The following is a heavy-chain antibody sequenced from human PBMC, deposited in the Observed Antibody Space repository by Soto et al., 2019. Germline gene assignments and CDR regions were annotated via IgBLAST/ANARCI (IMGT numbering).Heavy chain of an antibody. CDR1: GFTFSSYW. Sequence: GGSLRLSCAASGFTFSSYWMSWVRQAPGKGLEWVANIKQDGSEKYYVDSVKGRFTISRDNAKNSLYLQMNSLRAEDTAVYYCARGTWYYDSSGYEPHGYWGQGTLVTVSS. D-gene: IGHD3-22*01. CDR2: IKQDGSEK. V-gene: IGHV3-7*01. J-gene: IGHJ4*02. CDR3: ARGTWYYDSSGYEPHGY.